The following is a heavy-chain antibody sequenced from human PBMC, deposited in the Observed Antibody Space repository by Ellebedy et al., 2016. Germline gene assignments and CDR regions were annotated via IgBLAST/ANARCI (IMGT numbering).Heavy chain of an antibody. CDR3: AKEWTPVVTPSFDH. V-gene: IGHV3-23*01. CDR1: GFTFSSYA. J-gene: IGHJ4*02. Sequence: GESLKISXAASGFTFSSYAITWVRQAPGKGLEWVSAISGSGGNTYYADSVKGRFTISRDNSKNTLYLQMNSLRAEDTAVYFCAKEWTPVVTPSFDHWGQGTLVTVSS. CDR2: ISGSGGNT. D-gene: IGHD4-23*01.